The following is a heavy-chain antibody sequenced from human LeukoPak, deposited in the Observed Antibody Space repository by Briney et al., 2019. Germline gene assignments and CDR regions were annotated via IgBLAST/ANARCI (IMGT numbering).Heavy chain of an antibody. CDR2: IIPIFGTA. J-gene: IGHJ4*02. V-gene: IGHV1-69*05. CDR1: GGTFSSYA. CDR3: AGAFTTYYYDSSGYYLGRLDY. Sequence: ASVKVSCKASGGTFSSYAISWVRQAPGQGLEWMGGIIPIFGTANYAQKFQGRVTITTDESTSTAYMELSSLRSEDTAVYYCAGAFTTYYYDSSGYYLGRLDYWGQGTLVTVSS. D-gene: IGHD3-22*01.